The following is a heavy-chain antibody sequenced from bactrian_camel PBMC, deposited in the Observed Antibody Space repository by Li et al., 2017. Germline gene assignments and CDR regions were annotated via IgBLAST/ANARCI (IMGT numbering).Heavy chain of an antibody. CDR3: ATGISGSGQ. Sequence: HVQLVESGGGLVQPGGSLRLTCAASGFTFSNRYVTWVRQAPGKGLEWVSGISRDGHAIYADSVRGRFTISRHNANYTLYLQMNSLKSEDTALYYCATGISGSGQRGQGTQVTVS. D-gene: IGHD2*01. CDR1: GFTFSNRY. J-gene: IGHJ4*01. CDR2: ISRDGHA. V-gene: IGHV3-2*01.